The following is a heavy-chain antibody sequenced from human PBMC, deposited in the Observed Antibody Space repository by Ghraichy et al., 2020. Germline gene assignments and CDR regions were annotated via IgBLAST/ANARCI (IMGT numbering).Heavy chain of an antibody. CDR3: ARDYIVVVVAATYYMDV. CDR1: GYTFTGYY. V-gene: IGHV1-2*02. J-gene: IGHJ6*03. CDR2: INPNSGGT. D-gene: IGHD2-15*01. Sequence: ASVKVSCKASGYTFTGYYMHWVRQAPGQGLEWMGWINPNSGGTNYAQKFQGRVTMTRHTSISTAYMELSRLRSDDTAVYYCARDYIVVVVAATYYMDVWGKGTTVTVSS.